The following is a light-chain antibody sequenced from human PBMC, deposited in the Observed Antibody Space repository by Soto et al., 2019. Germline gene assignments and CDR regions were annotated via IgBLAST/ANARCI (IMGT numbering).Light chain of an antibody. CDR2: DVS. CDR3: SSYTSSRTLLYV. CDR1: SSEVGGYNY. V-gene: IGLV2-14*01. J-gene: IGLJ1*01. Sequence: QSALTQPASVSGSPGQSITISCTGTSSEVGGYNYVSWYQQHPGKAPKLMIYDVSNRPSGVSNRFSGSKSGNTASLTISGLQAEDEAEYYCSSYTSSRTLLYVFGTGTKLTVL.